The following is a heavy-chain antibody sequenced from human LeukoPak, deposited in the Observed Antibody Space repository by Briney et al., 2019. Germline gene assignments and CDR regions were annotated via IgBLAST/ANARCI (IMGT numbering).Heavy chain of an antibody. CDR1: GYTFTSYG. V-gene: IGHV1-18*01. Sequence: ASVKVSCKASGYTFTSYGISWVRQAPGQGLEWMGWISVYNGNTNYAQNLQGRVTMTTGTSTSTAHMELRSLRSDDTAVYYCARVQRGYTYGNVDYWGQGTLVTVSS. D-gene: IGHD5-18*01. CDR2: ISVYNGNT. J-gene: IGHJ4*02. CDR3: ARVQRGYTYGNVDY.